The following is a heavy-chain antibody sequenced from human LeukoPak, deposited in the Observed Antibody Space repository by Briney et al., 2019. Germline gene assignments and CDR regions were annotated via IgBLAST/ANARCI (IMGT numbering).Heavy chain of an antibody. J-gene: IGHJ6*02. D-gene: IGHD3-22*01. CDR3: ARTVVARRYGMDV. Sequence: PSQTLSLTCTVSGGSISSGGDYWSWIRQHPGKGLEWIGYIYYSGSTYYNPSLKSRVTISVDTSKNQFSLKLSSVTAADTAVYYCARTVVARRYGMDVWGQGTTVTVSS. CDR1: GGSISSGGDY. CDR2: IYYSGST. V-gene: IGHV4-31*03.